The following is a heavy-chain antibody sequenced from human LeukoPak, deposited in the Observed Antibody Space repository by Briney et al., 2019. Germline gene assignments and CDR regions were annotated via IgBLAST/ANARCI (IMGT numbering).Heavy chain of an antibody. CDR2: IYYSGST. CDR1: GGSISSYY. Sequence: PSETLSLTCTVSGGSISSYYWSWIRQSPGKGLEWIGYIYYSGSTNYNPSLKSRVTISVDTSKNQFSLKLSSVTAADTAVYYCARQVWNWFDPWGQGTLVTVSS. D-gene: IGHD3-16*01. CDR3: ARQVWNWFDP. V-gene: IGHV4-59*08. J-gene: IGHJ5*02.